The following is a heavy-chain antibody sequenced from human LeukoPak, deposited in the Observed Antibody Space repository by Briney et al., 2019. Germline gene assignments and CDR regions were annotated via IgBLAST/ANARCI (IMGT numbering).Heavy chain of an antibody. D-gene: IGHD5-12*01. CDR2: MYHSGSI. J-gene: IGHJ4*02. CDR3: ARSRQGWWLLDY. Sequence: SETLSLTCAVSGYSISSGYYWGWIRQPPGKGLEWIGSMYHSGSIYYNPSLKSRVSISVDTSKNQFSLKLSSVTAADTAVYYCARSRQGWWLLDYWGQGTLVTVSS. V-gene: IGHV4-38-2*01. CDR1: GYSISSGYY.